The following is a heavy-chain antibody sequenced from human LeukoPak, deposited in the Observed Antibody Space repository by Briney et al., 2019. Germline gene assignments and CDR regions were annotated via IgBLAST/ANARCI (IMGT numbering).Heavy chain of an antibody. D-gene: IGHD3-9*01. CDR1: GGSISSYY. V-gene: IGHV4-4*08. J-gene: IGHJ6*03. CDR2: IYTSGST. Sequence: PSETLSLTCTVSGGSISSYYWSWIRQPPGKGLEWIGRIYTSGSTNYNPSLKSRVTISVDTSKNQFSLKLSSVTAADTAVYYCAREGMYYDILTGPLGRYYYMDVWGKGTTVTISS. CDR3: AREGMYYDILTGPLGRYYYMDV.